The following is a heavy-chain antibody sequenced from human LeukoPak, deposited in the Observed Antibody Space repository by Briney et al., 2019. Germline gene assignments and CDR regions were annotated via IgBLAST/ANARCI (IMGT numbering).Heavy chain of an antibody. J-gene: IGHJ4*02. CDR3: ARTSLQYVDFDY. V-gene: IGHV4-31*03. CDR2: IYYSGST. CDR1: GGSISSGGYY. Sequence: PSETLSLTCTVSGGSISSGGYYWSWIRQHPGKGLEWIGYIYYSGSTYYNPSLKSRVTISVDTSKNQFSLKLSSVTAADTAVYYRARTSLQYVDFDYWGQGTLVTVSS. D-gene: IGHD4-11*01.